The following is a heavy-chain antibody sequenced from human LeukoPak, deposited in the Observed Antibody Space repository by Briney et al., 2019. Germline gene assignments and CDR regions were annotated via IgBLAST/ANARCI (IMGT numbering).Heavy chain of an antibody. CDR3: AREVPGREWWRQINWFDP. CDR1: GYTFTSYD. J-gene: IGHJ5*02. Sequence: ASVKVSCKASGYTFTSYDINWVRQATGQGLEWMGWMNPNSGNTGYAQKFQGRVTMTRNTSISTAYMELSSLRSEDTAVYYCAREVPGREWWRQINWFDPWGQGTLVTASS. CDR2: MNPNSGNT. V-gene: IGHV1-8*01. D-gene: IGHD2-15*01.